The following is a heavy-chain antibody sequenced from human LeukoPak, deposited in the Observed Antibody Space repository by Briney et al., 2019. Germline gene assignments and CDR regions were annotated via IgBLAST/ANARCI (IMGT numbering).Heavy chain of an antibody. V-gene: IGHV3-30-3*01. J-gene: IGHJ4*02. CDR1: GFTFSYYT. CDR3: ARVLNYYDSSGYYFSY. Sequence: GGSLRLSCAASGFTFSYYTMHWVRQAPGKGLDWVAVISYEGSNKYYADSVKGRFTISRDTSKNTLYLQMNSLRAEDTAVYYCARVLNYYDSSGYYFSYWGQGTLVTVSS. D-gene: IGHD3-22*01. CDR2: ISYEGSNK.